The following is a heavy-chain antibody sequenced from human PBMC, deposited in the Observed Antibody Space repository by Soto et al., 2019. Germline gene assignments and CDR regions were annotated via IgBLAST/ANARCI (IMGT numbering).Heavy chain of an antibody. D-gene: IGHD2-15*01. CDR3: SADRPDIGVGWWV. CDR1: GSGFISSG. Sequence: SVKVSCKASGSGFISSGIQWVRQAHGQRLEWIGWIVVASGQTTYAQNFRGRVAITRDTSTATAYIELTGLTSEDTAVYFCSADRPDIGVGWWVWGQGTTVTVSS. J-gene: IGHJ6*02. CDR2: IVVASGQT. V-gene: IGHV1-58*02.